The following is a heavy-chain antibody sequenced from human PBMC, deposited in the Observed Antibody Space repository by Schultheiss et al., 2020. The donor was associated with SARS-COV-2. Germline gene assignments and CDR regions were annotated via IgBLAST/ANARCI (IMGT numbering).Heavy chain of an antibody. CDR1: GFTFSSYG. CDR2: IRQDGSEK. D-gene: IGHD2-2*01. V-gene: IGHV3-7*01. J-gene: IGHJ4*02. CDR3: ARDYTSPMEGDY. Sequence: GGSLRLSCAASGFTFSSYGMHWVRQAPGKGLEWVANIRQDGSEKYYVDSVKGRFTISRDNSKNTLYLQMNSLRAEDTAVYYCARDYTSPMEGDYWGQGTLVTVSS.